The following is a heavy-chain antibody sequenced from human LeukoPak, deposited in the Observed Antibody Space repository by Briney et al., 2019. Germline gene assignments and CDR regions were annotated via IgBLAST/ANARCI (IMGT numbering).Heavy chain of an antibody. D-gene: IGHD6-19*01. Sequence: GGSLRLSCAASGFTFSRFLMHWVRQAPAKGLVWVSLISNDGRTTRYADSVKGRFTISRDNAKNTLYLEINSLRAEDTAVYYCARDLAGSIDYWGQGTLVTVSS. V-gene: IGHV3-74*01. CDR2: ISNDGRTT. CDR1: GFTFSRFL. CDR3: ARDLAGSIDY. J-gene: IGHJ4*02.